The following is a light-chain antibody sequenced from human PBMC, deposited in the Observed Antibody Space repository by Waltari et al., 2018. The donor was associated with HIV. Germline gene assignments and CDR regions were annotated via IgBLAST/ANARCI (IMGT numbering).Light chain of an antibody. V-gene: IGKV1-NL1*01. CDR2: GAS. CDR1: QGISHS. Sequence: DIQMTQSPSSLSASVGDRVTITCRASQGISHSLEWYQQKPGKAPKLLRYGASTLESGVPSRFSGSGSGTDYTLTSSSLQPEDFATYYGQHYYSYPYTFGQGTKVEIK. CDR3: QHYYSYPYT. J-gene: IGKJ2*01.